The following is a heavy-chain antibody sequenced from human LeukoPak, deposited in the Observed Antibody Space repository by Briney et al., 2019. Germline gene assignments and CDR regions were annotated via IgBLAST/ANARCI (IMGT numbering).Heavy chain of an antibody. Sequence: GGSLRLSCAASGFTFSSYTMNWVRQAPGKGLEWVSSISSSSSYIYYADSVKGRLTISRDNAKNSLYLQMNSLRAEDTAVYYCARNPTPRYCSGGSCYTHYGMDVWGQGTTVTVSS. CDR2: ISSSSSYI. J-gene: IGHJ6*02. CDR3: ARNPTPRYCSGGSCYTHYGMDV. V-gene: IGHV3-21*01. D-gene: IGHD2-15*01. CDR1: GFTFSSYT.